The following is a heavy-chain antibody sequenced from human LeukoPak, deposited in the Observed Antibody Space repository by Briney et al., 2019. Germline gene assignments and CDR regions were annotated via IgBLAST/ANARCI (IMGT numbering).Heavy chain of an antibody. CDR3: ARDNLRYFDWLLYRRAVGDLDY. CDR2: ISAYNGNT. CDR1: GYTFTSYG. D-gene: IGHD3-9*01. V-gene: IGHV1-18*01. Sequence: ASVKVSCKASGYTFTSYGIGWVRQAPGQGLEWMGWISAYNGNTNYAQKLQGRVTMTTDTSTSTAYMELRSLRSDDTAVYYCARDNLRYFDWLLYRRAVGDLDYWGQGTLVTVSS. J-gene: IGHJ4*02.